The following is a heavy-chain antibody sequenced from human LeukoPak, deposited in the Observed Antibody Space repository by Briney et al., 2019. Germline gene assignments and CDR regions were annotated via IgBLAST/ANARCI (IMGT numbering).Heavy chain of an antibody. Sequence: ASVKVSCKASGYTFTSYDINWVRQATGHGLEWMGWMNPNSGNTGYAQKFQGRVTMTRNTSISTAYMELSSLRSEDTAVYYCARGSGYCSSTSCPAYYYGMDVWGQGTTVTVSS. CDR2: MNPNSGNT. D-gene: IGHD2-2*03. CDR1: GYTFTSYD. J-gene: IGHJ6*02. CDR3: ARGSGYCSSTSCPAYYYGMDV. V-gene: IGHV1-8*01.